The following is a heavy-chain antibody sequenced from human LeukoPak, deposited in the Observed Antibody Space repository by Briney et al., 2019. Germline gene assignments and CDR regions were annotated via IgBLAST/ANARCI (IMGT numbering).Heavy chain of an antibody. CDR1: GYTFTSYG. CDR2: ISAYNGNT. D-gene: IGHD3-10*01. J-gene: IGHJ6*02. Sequence: GASVKVSCKASGYTFTSYGISWVRQAPGQGLEWMGWISAYNGNTNYAQKLQGRVTMTTDTSTSTAYMELRSLRSDDTAVYYCARDGSGSYYKAPRYYYGMDVWGQGTTVTVSS. CDR3: ARDGSGSYYKAPRYYYGMDV. V-gene: IGHV1-18*01.